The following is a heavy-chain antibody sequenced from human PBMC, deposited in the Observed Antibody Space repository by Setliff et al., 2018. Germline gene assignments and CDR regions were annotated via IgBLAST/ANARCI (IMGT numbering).Heavy chain of an antibody. CDR3: ARGRRDGYKGGFDP. D-gene: IGHD5-12*01. CDR1: YW. J-gene: IGHJ5*02. V-gene: IGHV5-51*01. CDR2: IYPRDSDT. Sequence: YWSWIRQHPGKGLEWIGYIYPRDSDTRYSPSFQGQVTISADKSISTAYLQWRSLKASDTAMYYCARGRRDGYKGGFDPWGQGTLVTVS.